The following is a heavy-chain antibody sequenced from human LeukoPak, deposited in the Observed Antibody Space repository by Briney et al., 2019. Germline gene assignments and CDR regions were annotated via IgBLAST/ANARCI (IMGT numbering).Heavy chain of an antibody. Sequence: SETLSLTCTVSGVSISSYYWGWIRQPPGKGLEWIGRIFPGGGNNYNPSLKSRVTMSVDPSKNQFSLRLSSVTAADTAIYFCARLATYSSSSLFDSWGQGTLVTVSS. D-gene: IGHD6-6*01. CDR1: GVSISSYY. J-gene: IGHJ4*02. CDR3: ARLATYSSSSLFDS. V-gene: IGHV4-4*07. CDR2: IFPGGGN.